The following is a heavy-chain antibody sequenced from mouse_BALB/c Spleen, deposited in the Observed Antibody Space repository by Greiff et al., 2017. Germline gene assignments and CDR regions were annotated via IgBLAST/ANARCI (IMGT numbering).Heavy chain of an antibody. CDR3: ARVTTALDY. V-gene: IGHV1S56*01. Sequence: VQLQQSGPELVKPGASVRISCKASGYTFTSYYIHWVKQRPGQGLEWIGWIYPGNVNTKYNEKFKGKATLTADKSSSTAYMQLSSLTSEDSAVYFCARVTTALDYWGQGTTLTVSS. CDR1: GYTFTSYY. J-gene: IGHJ2*01. D-gene: IGHD1-2*01. CDR2: IYPGNVNT.